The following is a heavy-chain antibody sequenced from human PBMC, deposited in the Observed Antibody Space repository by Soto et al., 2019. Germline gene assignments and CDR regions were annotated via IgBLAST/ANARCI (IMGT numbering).Heavy chain of an antibody. D-gene: IGHD2-8*01. CDR2: MNPNSGNT. J-gene: IGHJ4*02. CDR1: GYTFTSYD. Sequence: GASVKVSCKASGYTFTSYDINWVLQATGQGLEWMGWMNPNSGNTGYAQKFQGRVTMTRNTSISTAYMELSSLRSEDTAVYYCARYSRGVYAIHGYYFDYWGQGTLVTVSS. V-gene: IGHV1-8*01. CDR3: ARYSRGVYAIHGYYFDY.